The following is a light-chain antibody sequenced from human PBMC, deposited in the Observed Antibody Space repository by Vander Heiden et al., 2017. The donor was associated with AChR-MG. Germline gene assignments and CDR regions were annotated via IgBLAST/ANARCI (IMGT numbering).Light chain of an antibody. V-gene: IGLV6-57*03. CDR3: QSYDSSNRGV. J-gene: IGLJ3*02. CDR2: EDK. CDR1: SGRIASNY. Sequence: NFMLTQPHYVSESPGKTVTISCTRSSGRIASNYVQWYQQRPGRDPTTVIYEDKQRPSGVPDRFSGSIDSSSNSASLTISGLKNEDEADYYCQSYDSSNRGVFGGGTKLTVL.